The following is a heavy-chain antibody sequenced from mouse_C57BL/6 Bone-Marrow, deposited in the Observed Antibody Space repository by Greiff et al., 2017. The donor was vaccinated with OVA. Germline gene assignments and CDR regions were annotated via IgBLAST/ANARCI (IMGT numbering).Heavy chain of an antibody. CDR2: ISSGGSYT. CDR3: ARQAWLLRLYAMDY. V-gene: IGHV5-6*01. CDR1: GFTFSSYG. J-gene: IGHJ4*01. Sequence: VQLKQSGGDLVKPGGSLKLSCAASGFTFSSYGMSWVRQTPDKRLEWVATISSGGSYTYYPDSVKGRFTISRDNAKNTLYLQMSSLKSEDTAMYYCARQAWLLRLYAMDYWGQGTSVTVSS. D-gene: IGHD2-3*01.